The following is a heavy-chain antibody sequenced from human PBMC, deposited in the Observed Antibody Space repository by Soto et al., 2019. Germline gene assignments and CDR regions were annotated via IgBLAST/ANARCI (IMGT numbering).Heavy chain of an antibody. CDR2: IYYSGST. CDR3: ARTSGAPDYFYGMDV. CDR1: GGSITSDYW. V-gene: IGHV4-4*02. J-gene: IGHJ6*02. D-gene: IGHD1-26*01. Sequence: PSETLSLTCAVSGGSITSDYWWSWVRQSPGKGLEWIGKIYYSGSTNYSPSLKSRVTMSVDKSKSQFSLRLDSVTAADTAVYYCARTSGAPDYFYGMDVWGQGTTVTVSS.